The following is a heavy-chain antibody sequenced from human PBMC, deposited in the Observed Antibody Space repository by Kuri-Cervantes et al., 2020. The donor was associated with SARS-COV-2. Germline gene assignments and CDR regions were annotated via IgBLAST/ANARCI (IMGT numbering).Heavy chain of an antibody. J-gene: IGHJ4*02. D-gene: IGHD3-22*01. CDR3: ASIVTGDSSGYY. CDR1: GFTLSSNY. Sequence: GESLKISCAASGFTLSSNYMSWVRQAPGKGLEWVSVIYSGGSTYYADSVQGRLTISRDNSKNTLYLQMNSLRAEDTAVYYCASIVTGDSSGYYWGQGTLVTVSS. CDR2: IYSGGST. V-gene: IGHV3-53*01.